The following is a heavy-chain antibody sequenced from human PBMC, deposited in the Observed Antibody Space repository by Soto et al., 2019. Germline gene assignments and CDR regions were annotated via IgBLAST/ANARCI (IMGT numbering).Heavy chain of an antibody. Sequence: PSETLSLTCAVSGDSVSSSDFYWTWIRQPPGKPLEWIGYVYSTGTTNYSPSLKSRVDMSVDTSKNQFSLKVRSETAADAAVYFFARVSKLVAPKDRKSAYFYAMNVWGPGTTVTVTS. CDR1: GDSVSSSDFY. J-gene: IGHJ6*02. CDR3: ARVSKLVAPKDRKSAYFYAMNV. CDR2: VYSTGTT. V-gene: IGHV4-61*08. D-gene: IGHD6-6*01.